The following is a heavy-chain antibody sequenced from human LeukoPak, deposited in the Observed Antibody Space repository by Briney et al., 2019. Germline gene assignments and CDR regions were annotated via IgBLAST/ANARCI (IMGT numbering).Heavy chain of an antibody. D-gene: IGHD3-10*01. CDR2: IYYSGST. Sequence: ASETLSLTCTVSGGSISSYYWSWIRQPPGKGLEWIGYIYYSGSTNYNPSLKSRVTISVDTSKNQFSLKLSSVTAADTAVYYCASITMVRGVVSHPFDYWGQGTLVTVSS. V-gene: IGHV4-59*01. J-gene: IGHJ4*02. CDR3: ASITMVRGVVSHPFDY. CDR1: GGSISSYY.